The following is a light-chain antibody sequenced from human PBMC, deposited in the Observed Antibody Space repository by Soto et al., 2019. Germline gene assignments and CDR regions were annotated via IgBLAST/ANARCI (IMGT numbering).Light chain of an antibody. Sequence: QSALTQPRSVSGSPGQSVTISCSGTSSNVGGYDYVSWYQQHPGKAPTFMIYDVNKRPSGVPDRFSGSKSGNTASLTISGLRAEDEADYYCFSYAANSAGVFGGGTKLTVL. CDR2: DVN. J-gene: IGLJ2*01. CDR3: FSYAANSAGV. CDR1: SSNVGGYDY. V-gene: IGLV2-11*01.